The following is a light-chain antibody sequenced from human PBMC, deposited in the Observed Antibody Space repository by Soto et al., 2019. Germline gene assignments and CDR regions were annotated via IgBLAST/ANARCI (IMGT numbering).Light chain of an antibody. J-gene: IGKJ1*01. CDR3: QQYDSFSVT. CDR2: DVS. CDR1: QRISGW. Sequence: DIQMTQSPSTLCASVGDTVTLTCRASQRISGWLAWHQKKPGKAPTLLIYDVSAMKRGVPPRFSGIGSGTEFTLTISSLQPEDFATYSCQQYDSFSVTFGQGTKVDTK. V-gene: IGKV1-5*01.